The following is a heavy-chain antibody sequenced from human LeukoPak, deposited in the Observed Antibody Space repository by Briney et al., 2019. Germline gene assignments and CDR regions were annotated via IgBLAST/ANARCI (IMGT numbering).Heavy chain of an antibody. J-gene: IGHJ6*02. CDR2: INPNSGGT. Sequence: ASVKVSCKASGYTFTSYAMHWVRQAPGQGLEWMGRINPNSGGTNYAQKFQGRVTMTRDTSISTAYMELSRLRSDDTAVYYCATPSPLYNAYYYYGMDVWGQGTTVTVSS. V-gene: IGHV1-2*06. CDR1: GYTFTSYA. CDR3: ATPSPLYNAYYYYGMDV. D-gene: IGHD1-14*01.